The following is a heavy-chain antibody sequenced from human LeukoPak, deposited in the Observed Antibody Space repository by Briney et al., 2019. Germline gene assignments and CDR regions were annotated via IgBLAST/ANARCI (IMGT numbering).Heavy chain of an antibody. V-gene: IGHV3-21*01. CDR1: GFTFSSYS. D-gene: IGHD2-2*01. CDR3: ARQGQLPDYYYYMDV. CDR2: ISSSSSYI. Sequence: PGGSLRLSCAASGFTFSSYSMNWVRQAPGKGLEWVSSISSSSSYIYYADSVKGRFTISRDNAKNSLYLQMNSLRAEDTAVYYCARQGQLPDYYYYMDVWGKGTTVTVSS. J-gene: IGHJ6*03.